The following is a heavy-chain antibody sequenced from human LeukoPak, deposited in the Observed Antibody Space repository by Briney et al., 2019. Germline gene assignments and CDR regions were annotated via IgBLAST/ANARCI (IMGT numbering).Heavy chain of an antibody. CDR2: IRSKADNYAT. CDR3: TQSNY. J-gene: IGHJ4*02. Sequence: PGGSLRLSCAASGFIFSGSPILWVRQASGKGLEWVGRIRSKADNYATAYAASVQGRCTISRDDSKNTAYLQLNSLKTEDTAVYYCTQSNYWGQGALVTVSS. V-gene: IGHV3-73*01. CDR1: GFIFSGSP.